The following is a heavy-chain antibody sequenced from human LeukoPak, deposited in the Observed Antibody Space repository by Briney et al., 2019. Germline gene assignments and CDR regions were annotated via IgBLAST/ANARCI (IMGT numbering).Heavy chain of an antibody. CDR1: GFSFSSYV. CDR2: ITESGSAT. CDR3: ARSRPGAEGSYNPFDY. Sequence: PGGSLRLSCVASGFSFSSYVMEWVRQAPGKGLEFVSGITESGSATYYPSSMKGRFTISRDNSKNTLYLQMGSLTSEDMAVYYCARSRPGAEGSYNPFDYWGQRTLVTVSS. J-gene: IGHJ4*02. D-gene: IGHD1-26*01. V-gene: IGHV3-64*01.